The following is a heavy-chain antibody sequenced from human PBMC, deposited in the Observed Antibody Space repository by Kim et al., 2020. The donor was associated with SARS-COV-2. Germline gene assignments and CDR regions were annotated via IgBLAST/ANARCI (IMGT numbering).Heavy chain of an antibody. CDR3: AKDLSKRWVQSSFDY. V-gene: IGHV3-9*01. CDR2: ISWNSGSI. J-gene: IGHJ4*02. D-gene: IGHD1-1*01. CDR1: GFTFDDYA. Sequence: GWSLRLSCAASGFTFDDYAMHWVRQAPGKGLEWVSGISWNSGSIGYADSVKGRFTISRDNAKNSLYLQMNSLRAEDTALYYCAKDLSKRWVQSSFDYWGQGTLVTVSS.